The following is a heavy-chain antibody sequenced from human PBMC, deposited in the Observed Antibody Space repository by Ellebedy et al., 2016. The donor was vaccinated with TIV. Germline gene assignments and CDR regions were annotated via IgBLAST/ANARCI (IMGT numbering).Heavy chain of an antibody. D-gene: IGHD3-3*01. V-gene: IGHV5-51*01. CDR1: GYSFTSYW. Sequence: GESLKISCKGSGYSFTSYWIGWVRQMPGKGLEWMGIIYPGDSDTRYSPSFQGQVTISADKSISTAYLQWSSLKASDTAMYYCARHLTGGRITIFGVVSRMDVWGQGTTVTVSS. J-gene: IGHJ6*02. CDR2: IYPGDSDT. CDR3: ARHLTGGRITIFGVVSRMDV.